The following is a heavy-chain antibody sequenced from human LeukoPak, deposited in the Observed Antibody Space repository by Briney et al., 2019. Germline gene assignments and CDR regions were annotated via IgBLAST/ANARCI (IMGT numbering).Heavy chain of an antibody. J-gene: IGHJ1*01. CDR1: GFTFSIYW. CDR2: TKSDGST. V-gene: IGHV3-74*01. Sequence: PGGSLRLSCAASGFTFSIYWMHWVRQAPGKGLVWVSRTKSDGSTNYADSVKGRFTISRDNAKNTVSLQMNSLRAEDTGVYYCAGAPSEIGGYYPEYFRHWGQGTLVTVSS. CDR3: AGAPSEIGGYYPEYFRH. D-gene: IGHD3-22*01.